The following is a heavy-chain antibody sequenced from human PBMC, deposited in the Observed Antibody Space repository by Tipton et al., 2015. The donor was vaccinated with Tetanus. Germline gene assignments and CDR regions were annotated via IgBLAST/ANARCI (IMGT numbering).Heavy chain of an antibody. CDR3: ARDPPIAVAGTEDYYYGMDV. Sequence: SLRLSCAASGFTVSSNYMSWVRQAPGKGLEWVSVIYSGGSTYYADSVKGRFTISRDNAKNSLYLQMNSLRDEDTAVYYCARDPPIAVAGTEDYYYGMDVWGQGTTVTVSS. D-gene: IGHD6-19*01. V-gene: IGHV3-53*01. J-gene: IGHJ6*02. CDR1: GFTVSSNY. CDR2: IYSGGST.